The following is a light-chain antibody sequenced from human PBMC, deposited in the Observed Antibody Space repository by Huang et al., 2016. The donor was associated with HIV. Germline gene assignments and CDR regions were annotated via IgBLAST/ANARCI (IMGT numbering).Light chain of an antibody. CDR1: QSLSTW. Sequence: DIQMTQSPSTLSASVGDRVTIACRASQSLSTWLALYQQKPGKAPLLLIYKTSNLENGVPSRFSGSVSGTEFTLTISSLQPDDVATYYCQQYNSYSPMYTFGQGTKLEIK. CDR2: KTS. J-gene: IGKJ2*01. V-gene: IGKV1-5*03. CDR3: QQYNSYSPMYT.